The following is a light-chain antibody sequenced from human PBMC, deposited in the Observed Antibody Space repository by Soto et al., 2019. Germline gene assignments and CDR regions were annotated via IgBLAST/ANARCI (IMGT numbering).Light chain of an antibody. J-gene: IGKJ4*01. CDR2: RVS. CDR3: MQGTHWPELT. V-gene: IGKV2-30*01. CDR1: QSLIYRDGNTY. Sequence: VLTQSPLSLSVTLGQPASLSCRSSQSLIYRDGNTYLNWFHQRPGQSPRRLIYRVSNRDSGVADRFSGSVSGTDFTLTISRVEAEEVGVYYCMQGTHWPELTFGGGTKVEIK.